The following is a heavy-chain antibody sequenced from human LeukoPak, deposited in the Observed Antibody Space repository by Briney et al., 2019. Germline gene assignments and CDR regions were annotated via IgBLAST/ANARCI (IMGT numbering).Heavy chain of an antibody. D-gene: IGHD3-16*02. CDR3: ARDSMRLSLMKSDY. CDR1: GYTFTSYG. Sequence: ASAKVSCKASGYTFTSYGISWVRQAPGQGLEWMGWISAYNGNTNYAQKLQGRVTMTTDTSTSTAYMELRSLRSDDTAVYYCARDSMRLSLMKSDYWGQGTLFTVSS. CDR2: ISAYNGNT. J-gene: IGHJ4*02. V-gene: IGHV1-18*01.